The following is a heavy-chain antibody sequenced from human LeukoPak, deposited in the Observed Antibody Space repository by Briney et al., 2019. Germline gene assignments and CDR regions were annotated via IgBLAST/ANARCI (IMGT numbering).Heavy chain of an antibody. Sequence: GGSLRLSCATSGFTFSAYSMSWVRQAPGKGLEWVSHITRPGTTIYYAESVRGRFSISRDNAKNMLYLQMNSLRAEDTAVYYCARDHYGLTSYPNPWGQGTLVTVSS. CDR3: ARDHYGLTSYPNP. V-gene: IGHV3-48*01. D-gene: IGHD3-10*01. J-gene: IGHJ5*02. CDR1: GFTFSAYS. CDR2: ITRPGTTI.